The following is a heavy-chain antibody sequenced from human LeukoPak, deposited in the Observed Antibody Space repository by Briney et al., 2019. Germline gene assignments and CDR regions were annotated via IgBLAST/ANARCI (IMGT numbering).Heavy chain of an antibody. J-gene: IGHJ4*02. CDR1: GFTFSSYE. Sequence: RGSLRLPCAASGFTFSSYEMNWVRQAPGKGLEWVSYISSSGSTIYYADSVKGRFTISRDNAKNSLYLQMNSLRAEDTAVYYCARASSGWNYFDYWGQGTLVTVSS. V-gene: IGHV3-48*03. CDR2: ISSSGSTI. D-gene: IGHD6-19*01. CDR3: ARASSGWNYFDY.